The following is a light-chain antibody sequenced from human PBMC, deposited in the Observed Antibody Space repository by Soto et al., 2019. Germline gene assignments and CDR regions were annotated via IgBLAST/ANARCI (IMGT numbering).Light chain of an antibody. CDR1: QSISKY. CDR3: QQSKTLYT. CDR2: QTS. V-gene: IGKV1-5*03. Sequence: DIQMTQSPATLSASVGDRVTLTCRASQSISKYLAWYQQKPGKAPKLLIYQTSSLQNGVPSRFSGSGSGTEFTLTISSLQPDDFATYYCQQSKTLYTFGQGTKLEIK. J-gene: IGKJ2*01.